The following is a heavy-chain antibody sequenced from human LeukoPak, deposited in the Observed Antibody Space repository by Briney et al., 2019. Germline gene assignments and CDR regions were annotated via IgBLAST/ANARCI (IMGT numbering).Heavy chain of an antibody. CDR1: GLHFRTYV. CDR3: VRGTGY. V-gene: IGHV3-64D*06. J-gene: IGHJ4*02. CDR2: ISSNGDNT. Sequence: GDSLRLSCSVCGLHFRTYVMHLVRQAPGEGLGYVSAISSNGDNTYYADSVKGRFTISRDNSKSTLYLQKRSLRADDTAVYYCVRGTGYWGQGTLVTVSS.